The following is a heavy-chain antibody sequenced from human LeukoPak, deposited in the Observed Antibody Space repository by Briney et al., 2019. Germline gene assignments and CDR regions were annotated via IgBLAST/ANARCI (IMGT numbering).Heavy chain of an antibody. CDR1: GFTFDDYA. CDR2: ISWNSGSI. Sequence: PGGSLRLSCAASGFTFDDYAMHWVRQAPGKGLEWVSGISWNSGSIGYADSVKGRFTVSRDNAKNSLYLQMNSLRAEDTALYYCVRVALEYYFDYWGQGTLVTVSS. J-gene: IGHJ4*02. V-gene: IGHV3-9*01. CDR3: VRVALEYYFDY. D-gene: IGHD2-15*01.